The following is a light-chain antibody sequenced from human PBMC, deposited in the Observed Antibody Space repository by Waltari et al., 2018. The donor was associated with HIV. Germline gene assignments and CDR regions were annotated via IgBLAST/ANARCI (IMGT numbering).Light chain of an antibody. CDR3: CSYAGSYTEI. CDR1: SSDIGGYDY. Sequence: QSALTQSASVAGSPGQSITISCTGTSSDIGGYDYVSGYQQHPGKAPKLMIFDVNKWPSWVPARFSVSQSGHTASLTISVLQADEKADYDCCSYAGSYTEIFGGGTKLTVL. V-gene: IGLV2-11*01. J-gene: IGLJ2*01. CDR2: DVN.